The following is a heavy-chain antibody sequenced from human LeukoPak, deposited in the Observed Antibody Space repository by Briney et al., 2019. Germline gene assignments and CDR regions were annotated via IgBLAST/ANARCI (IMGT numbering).Heavy chain of an antibody. CDR1: GYTFTTYA. V-gene: IGHV1-18*01. Sequence: ASVKVSCKASGYTFTTYAISWVRQAPGQGLEWMGWISGYSDNTNYAQNLQGRVIMTTDPPTSTAYMELRNLRSDDTAVYYCARNCSDTTCLDSGDWHGGFDYWGQGTLVTVSS. J-gene: IGHJ4*02. CDR2: ISGYSDNT. D-gene: IGHD2-2*01. CDR3: ARNCSDTTCLDSGDWHGGFDY.